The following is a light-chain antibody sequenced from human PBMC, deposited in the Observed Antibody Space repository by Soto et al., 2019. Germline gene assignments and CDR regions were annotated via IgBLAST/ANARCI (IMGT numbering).Light chain of an antibody. CDR2: GAS. Sequence: EIVMTQSPATLSLSPGEGATLSCRASQSLSSSLAWYQQKPGQAXRLLIYGASTRATGIPARFSGSGSGTEFFLTISSLQSEDFAVYYCQQYKNWPPITFGQGTRLEIK. CDR3: QQYKNWPPIT. J-gene: IGKJ5*01. V-gene: IGKV3-15*01. CDR1: QSLSSS.